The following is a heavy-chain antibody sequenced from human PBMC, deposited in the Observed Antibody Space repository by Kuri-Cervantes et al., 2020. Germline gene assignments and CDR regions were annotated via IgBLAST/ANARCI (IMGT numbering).Heavy chain of an antibody. Sequence: ESLKISCTVSGGSISSYYWSWIRQPAGKGLEWIGRIYTSGSTNYNPSLKSRVTMSVDTSKNQFSLKLRSVTAADTAVYYCAREGVVGTSRNFFDSWGQGTLVTVSS. J-gene: IGHJ4*02. V-gene: IGHV4-4*07. CDR3: AREGVVGTSRNFFDS. D-gene: IGHD1-26*01. CDR2: IYTSGST. CDR1: GGSISSYY.